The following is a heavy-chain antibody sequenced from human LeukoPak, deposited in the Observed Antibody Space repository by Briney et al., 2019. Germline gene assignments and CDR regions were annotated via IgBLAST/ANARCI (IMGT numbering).Heavy chain of an antibody. Sequence: GGSLRLSCAASGFTFSSYAMSWVRQAPGKGLEWVSAISGSDGSTYYADSVKGRFTISRDNSKNTLYLQMNSLRAEDTAVYYCAKDDDILTGYYIGPHAFDIWGQGTMVTVSS. J-gene: IGHJ3*02. V-gene: IGHV3-23*01. D-gene: IGHD3-9*01. CDR2: ISGSDGST. CDR3: AKDDDILTGYYIGPHAFDI. CDR1: GFTFSSYA.